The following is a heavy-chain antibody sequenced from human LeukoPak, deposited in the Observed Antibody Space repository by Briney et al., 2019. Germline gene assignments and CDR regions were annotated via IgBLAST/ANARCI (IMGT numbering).Heavy chain of an antibody. Sequence: GGSLRLSCAASGFTFSSYSMNWVRQAPGKGLEWVSSISSSGSYIYYADSVKGRFTISRDNAKNSLYLQMDSLRAEDTAVYYCAKDPWGYSGYWGQGTLVTVSS. CDR2: ISSSGSYI. CDR3: AKDPWGYSGY. D-gene: IGHD5-12*01. CDR1: GFTFSSYS. J-gene: IGHJ4*02. V-gene: IGHV3-21*01.